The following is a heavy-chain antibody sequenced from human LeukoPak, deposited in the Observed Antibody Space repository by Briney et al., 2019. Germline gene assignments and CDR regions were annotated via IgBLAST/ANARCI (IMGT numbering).Heavy chain of an antibody. CDR2: ISYDGSSK. CDR1: GFTFSSYG. J-gene: IGHJ4*02. V-gene: IGHV3-30*18. Sequence: GGSLRLSCAASGFTFSSYGKHWVRQAPGKGLEWVAVISYDGSSKYYADSVKGRFTISRDNSKNTLYLQMNSLRAEDTAVYYCANSHSSGWHRWGQGTLVTVSS. D-gene: IGHD6-19*01. CDR3: ANSHSSGWHR.